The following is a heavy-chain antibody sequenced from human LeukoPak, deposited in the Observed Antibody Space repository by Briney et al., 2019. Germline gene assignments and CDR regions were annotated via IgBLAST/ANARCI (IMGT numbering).Heavy chain of an antibody. CDR1: GFTFSSYW. V-gene: IGHV3-7*01. D-gene: IGHD3-22*01. J-gene: IGHJ4*02. CDR2: IRQDGGDE. Sequence: PGGSLRLSCAASGFTFSSYWMSWVCEAPGKGLEWVANIRQDGGDEYYVDSVKGRFTISRDNAKNSLYLQMNVLRVEDTAFYYCARDWVSLSSGRVFDYWGRGTLVTVSS. CDR3: ARDWVSLSSGRVFDY.